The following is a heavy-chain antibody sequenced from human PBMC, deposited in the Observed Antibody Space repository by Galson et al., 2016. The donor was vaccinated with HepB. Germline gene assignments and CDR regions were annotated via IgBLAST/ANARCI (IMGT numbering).Heavy chain of an antibody. CDR3: AVGHVGTAEDLPFDY. CDR2: TYYRSKWYT. Sequence: CAISGDSVSSDSAAWDWLRQSPSRGLEWLGRTYYRSKWYTDYPESVKGRVTINPDTSKNHISLQLNSVTPEDTAVYYCAVGHVGTAEDLPFDYWGQGTLVAVSS. V-gene: IGHV6-1*01. CDR1: GDSVSSDSAA. D-gene: IGHD7-27*01. J-gene: IGHJ4*02.